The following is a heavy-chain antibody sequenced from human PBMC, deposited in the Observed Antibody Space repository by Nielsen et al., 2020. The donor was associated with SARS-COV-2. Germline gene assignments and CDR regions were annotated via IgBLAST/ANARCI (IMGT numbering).Heavy chain of an antibody. V-gene: IGHV4-31*02. Sequence: SWIRQHPGKGLEWVGYSYSSGSTYYHPSLESRVVISVDTSNNQFSLRLNSVTAADTAVYYCARAATISGGVDYWGQGILVTVSS. CDR3: ARAATISGGVDY. D-gene: IGHD5-12*01. J-gene: IGHJ4*02. CDR2: SYSSGST.